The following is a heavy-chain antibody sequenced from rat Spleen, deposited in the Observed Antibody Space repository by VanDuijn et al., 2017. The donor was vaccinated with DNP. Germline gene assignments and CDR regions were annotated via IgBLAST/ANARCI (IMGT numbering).Heavy chain of an antibody. Sequence: EVQLVESGGGLVQPGRSLKLSCAASGFTFSDYNMAWVRQAPKKGLEWVATINYDGSSTYYRDSVKGRFTISRDNAKSTLYLQMNSLRSEDTATYYCKVGARYWGQGVMVTVSS. V-gene: IGHV5-7*01. CDR3: KVGARY. CDR2: INYDGSST. J-gene: IGHJ2*01. D-gene: IGHD5-1*01. CDR1: GFTFSDYN.